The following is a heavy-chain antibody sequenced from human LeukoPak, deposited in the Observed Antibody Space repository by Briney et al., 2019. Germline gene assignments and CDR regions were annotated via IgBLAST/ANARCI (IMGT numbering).Heavy chain of an antibody. CDR2: INPNDGDT. CDR3: ARANFLYCSSTTCLFDY. Sequence: EASVKVSCKASGYTFTDYYMHWVRQAPGQGVEWMGGINPNDGDTNYAQKFQGRVTMTRDTSISTAHMEVSRLRSDDTAVYYCARANFLYCSSTTCLFDYWGQGTLVTVSS. V-gene: IGHV1-2*02. CDR1: GYTFTDYY. J-gene: IGHJ4*02. D-gene: IGHD2-2*01.